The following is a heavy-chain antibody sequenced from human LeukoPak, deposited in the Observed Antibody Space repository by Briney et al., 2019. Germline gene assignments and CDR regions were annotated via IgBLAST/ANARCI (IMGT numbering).Heavy chain of an antibody. CDR1: GGSISSYY. J-gene: IGHJ3*02. D-gene: IGHD1-14*01. Sequence: PSETLSLTCTVSGGSISSYYWSWIRQPPGKGLEWIGYIYYSGSTNYHPSLKSRVTISVDTSKNQFSLRLSSVTAADTAVYYCARDGPLTTGAFDIWGQGTMVTVSS. CDR3: ARDGPLTTGAFDI. CDR2: IYYSGST. V-gene: IGHV4-59*01.